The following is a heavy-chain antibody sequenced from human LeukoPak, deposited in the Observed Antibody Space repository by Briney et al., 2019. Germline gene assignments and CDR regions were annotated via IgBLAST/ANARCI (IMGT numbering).Heavy chain of an antibody. V-gene: IGHV3-21*01. Sequence: GGSLRLSCAASGFTFNTYCMNWVRQAPGKGLEWVSSISSSSSYIYYADSVKGRFTISRDNAKNSLYLQMNSLRAEDTAVYYCARGNSRGLGAFDIWGQGTMVTVSS. J-gene: IGHJ3*02. D-gene: IGHD2/OR15-2a*01. CDR1: GFTFNTYC. CDR2: ISSSSSYI. CDR3: ARGNSRGLGAFDI.